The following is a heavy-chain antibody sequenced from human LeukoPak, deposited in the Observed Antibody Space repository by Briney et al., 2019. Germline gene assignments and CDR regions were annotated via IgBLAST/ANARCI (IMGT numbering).Heavy chain of an antibody. J-gene: IGHJ3*02. CDR2: IYTSGST. V-gene: IGHV4-4*07. CDR3: ARRKWLGDAFDI. Sequence: SETLSLTCTVSGGSISSYYCSWIRQPAGKGLEWIGRIYTSGSTNYNPSLKSRVTMSVDTSKNQFSLKLSSVTAADTAVYYCARRKWLGDAFDIWGQGTMVTVSS. CDR1: GGSISSYY. D-gene: IGHD5-12*01.